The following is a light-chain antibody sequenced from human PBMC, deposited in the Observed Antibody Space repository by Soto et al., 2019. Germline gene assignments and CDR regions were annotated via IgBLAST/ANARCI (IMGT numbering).Light chain of an antibody. V-gene: IGKV3D-15*01. J-gene: IGKJ5*01. CDR3: QQYGSSPPIT. CDR2: DAS. CDR1: QSLRSS. Sequence: ETMMTQSPDTLSVSLGERATLSCRASQSLRSSLASYQQKPGQAPRLLIYDASTRATGIPARFSGSGSGTDFTLTISGLQSEDFAVYYCQQYGSSPPITFGQGTRLEIK.